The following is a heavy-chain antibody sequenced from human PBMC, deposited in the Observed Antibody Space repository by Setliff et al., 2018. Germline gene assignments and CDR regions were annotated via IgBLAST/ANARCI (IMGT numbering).Heavy chain of an antibody. V-gene: IGHV3-23*01. J-gene: IGHJ4*02. CDR2: IIGVGGGT. CDR1: GFTFSNYA. Sequence: PGESLKISCAASGFTFSNYAMSWVRQAPGKGLEWVSTIIGVGGGTYFADSVKGRFTISRDNSKNTLYLQMNSLRAADTAIYYCAKVLAIFGVVTDIGFYFDYWGQGSLVTVSS. D-gene: IGHD3-3*01. CDR3: AKVLAIFGVVTDIGFYFDY.